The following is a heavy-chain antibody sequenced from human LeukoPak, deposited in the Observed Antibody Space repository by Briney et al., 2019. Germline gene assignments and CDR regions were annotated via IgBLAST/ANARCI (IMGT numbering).Heavy chain of an antibody. D-gene: IGHD2-21*01. CDR1: GGSISNYY. J-gene: IGHJ3*02. V-gene: IGHV4-59*08. CDR2: IYYTGST. Sequence: SETLSLTCTVSGGSISNYYWSWIRQSPEKGLEWIGYIYYTGSTYYNPSLKSRVTISLDTSKNQFSLKVTSVTAADTAVYYCARPRGIDPDAFDIWGQGTMVTVSS. CDR3: ARPRGIDPDAFDI.